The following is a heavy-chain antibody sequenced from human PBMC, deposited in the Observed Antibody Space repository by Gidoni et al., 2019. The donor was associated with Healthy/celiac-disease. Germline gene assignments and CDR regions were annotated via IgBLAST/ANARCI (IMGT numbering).Heavy chain of an antibody. Sequence: LEWVGRIKGKTDGGTTDYAAPVKGRFTISRDDSKNTLYLQMNSLKTEDTAVYYCTTGWSYWGQGTLVTVSS. CDR3: TTGWSY. J-gene: IGHJ4*02. D-gene: IGHD6-13*01. V-gene: IGHV3-15*01. CDR2: IKGKTDGGTT.